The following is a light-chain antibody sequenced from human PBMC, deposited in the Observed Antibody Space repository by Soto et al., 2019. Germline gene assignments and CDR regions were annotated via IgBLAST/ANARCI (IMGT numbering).Light chain of an antibody. CDR1: QSVSSSF. J-gene: IGKJ1*01. Sequence: VLTQSPDTLSLSPGERATLSCRASQSVSSSFLSWYQQKPGQAPRLLIYGASSRATGISERFSGSGSGTDFTLTIATLEPEDFAVYYCQHYGSLPRPWTFGQGTKVDIK. V-gene: IGKV3-20*01. CDR2: GAS. CDR3: QHYGSLPRPWT.